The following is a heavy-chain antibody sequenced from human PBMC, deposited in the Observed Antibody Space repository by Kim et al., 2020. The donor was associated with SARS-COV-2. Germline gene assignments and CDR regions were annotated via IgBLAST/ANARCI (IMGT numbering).Heavy chain of an antibody. Sequence: GGSLRLSCAASGFTFSSYSMNWVRQAPGKGLEWVSSISSSSSYIYYADSVKGRFTISRDNAKNSLYLQMNSLRAEDTAVYYCARDTGSSWYGDYAFDIWGQGTMVTVSS. CDR2: ISSSSSYI. CDR1: GFTFSSYS. J-gene: IGHJ3*02. CDR3: ARDTGSSWYGDYAFDI. D-gene: IGHD6-13*01. V-gene: IGHV3-21*01.